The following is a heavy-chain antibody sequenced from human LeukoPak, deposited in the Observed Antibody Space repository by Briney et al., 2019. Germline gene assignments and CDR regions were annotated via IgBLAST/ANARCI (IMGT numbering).Heavy chain of an antibody. J-gene: IGHJ4*02. Sequence: ASVKVSCKASGYTFTSYDINWVRQATGQGLEWMGWMNPNSGNTGYAQKFQGRVTITRNTSISTAYMELSSLRSEDTAVYYCARDLDQDTAMASGFDYWGQGTLVTVSS. D-gene: IGHD5-18*01. V-gene: IGHV1-8*03. CDR2: MNPNSGNT. CDR1: GYTFTSYD. CDR3: ARDLDQDTAMASGFDY.